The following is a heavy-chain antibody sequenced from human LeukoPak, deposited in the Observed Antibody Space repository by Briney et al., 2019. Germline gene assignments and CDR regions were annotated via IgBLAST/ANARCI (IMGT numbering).Heavy chain of an antibody. CDR2: IGGSGTTI. CDR3: ARDMRITGADDY. CDR1: GFTFSGYA. V-gene: IGHV3-48*01. D-gene: IGHD1-26*01. Sequence: PGGSLRLSCAASGFTFSGYAMTWVRQAPGKGREWVSYIGGSGTTIYYAESVKGRFTISRDNAKKSLFLQMNSLRVEDTAIYYCARDMRITGADDYWGQGTLVTVSS. J-gene: IGHJ4*02.